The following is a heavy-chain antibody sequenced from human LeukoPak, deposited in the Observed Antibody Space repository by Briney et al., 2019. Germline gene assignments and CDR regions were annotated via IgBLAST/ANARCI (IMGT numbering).Heavy chain of an antibody. CDR2: IYYSGST. J-gene: IGHJ4*02. D-gene: IGHD6-13*01. CDR1: GGSISSYY. CDR3: ARDASSSWYFLGYFDY. V-gene: IGHV4-59*01. Sequence: SETLSLTCTVSGGSISSYYWSWIRQPPGKGLEWIGYIYYSGSTNYNPSLKSRVTISVDTSKNQFSLKLSSVTAADTAVYYCARDASSSWYFLGYFDYWGQGTLVTVSS.